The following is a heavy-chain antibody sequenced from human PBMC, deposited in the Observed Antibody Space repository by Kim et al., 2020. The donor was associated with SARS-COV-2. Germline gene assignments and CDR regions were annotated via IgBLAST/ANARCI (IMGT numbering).Heavy chain of an antibody. Sequence: NEAPKLQGRVTITGDKSTSTHYMELSSLRSEDTAVYYCARGRAARGRGDYWGQGTLVTVSS. CDR3: ARGRAARGRGDY. D-gene: IGHD6-6*01. V-gene: IGHV1-69*04. J-gene: IGHJ4*02.